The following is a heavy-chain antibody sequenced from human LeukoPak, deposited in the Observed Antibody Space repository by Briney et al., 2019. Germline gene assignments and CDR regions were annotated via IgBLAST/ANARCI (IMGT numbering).Heavy chain of an antibody. CDR3: ARGGAAAVKTGQDWFDP. V-gene: IGHV1-18*01. Sequence: ASVKVSCKASGYTFTSYGISWVRQAPGQGLEWMGWISAYNGNTNYAQKLQGRVTMTTDTSTSTAYMELRSLRSDDTAVYYCARGGAAAVKTGQDWFDPWGQGTLVTVSS. D-gene: IGHD6-13*01. CDR1: GYTFTSYG. J-gene: IGHJ5*02. CDR2: ISAYNGNT.